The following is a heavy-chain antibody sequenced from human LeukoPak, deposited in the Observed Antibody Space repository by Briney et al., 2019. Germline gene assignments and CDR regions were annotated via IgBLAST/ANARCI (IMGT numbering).Heavy chain of an antibody. CDR2: ISWNSGSI. CDR3: AKDNRRHYTSGPNPDSLH. D-gene: IGHD6-19*01. V-gene: IGHV3-9*01. CDR1: GFIFNNYA. Sequence: GGSLRLSCAGSGFIFNNYAMHWVRQPPGKGLEWVSGISWNSGSIDYADSVKGRFTISRDNAKNSLYPQMNSLRVEDTAFYYCAKDNRRHYTSGPNPDSLHWGQGALVTVSS. J-gene: IGHJ4*02.